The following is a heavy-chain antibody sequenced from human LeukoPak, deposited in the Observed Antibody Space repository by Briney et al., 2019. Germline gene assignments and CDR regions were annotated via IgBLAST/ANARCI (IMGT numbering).Heavy chain of an antibody. J-gene: IGHJ3*02. Sequence: GGSLRLFCAASGFMFRSYWMTWVRQAPGKGLECVANIKQDGSEKNYLDSVRGRFTISRDDARNSLYLQMNSLRVEDTAVYYCARDQSIPNLDAFDIWGQGTMVTVSS. CDR3: ARDQSIPNLDAFDI. CDR2: IKQDGSEK. V-gene: IGHV3-7*05. CDR1: GFMFRSYW. D-gene: IGHD1-14*01.